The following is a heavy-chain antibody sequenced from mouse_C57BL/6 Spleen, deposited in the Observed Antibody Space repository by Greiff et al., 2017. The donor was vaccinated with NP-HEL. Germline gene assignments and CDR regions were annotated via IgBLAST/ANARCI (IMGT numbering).Heavy chain of an antibody. D-gene: IGHD1-1*01. Sequence: EVKLVESGGGLVKPGGSLKLSCAASGFTFSSYAMSWVRQTPEKRLEWVATISDGGSYTDYPDNVKGRFTITRDNAKNNLYLQMSHLKSEDSAMCYCARGWGYGSSPYAMDYLGQGTSVTVAS. V-gene: IGHV5-4*03. CDR2: ISDGGSYT. CDR3: ARGWGYGSSPYAMDY. J-gene: IGHJ4*01. CDR1: GFTFSSYA.